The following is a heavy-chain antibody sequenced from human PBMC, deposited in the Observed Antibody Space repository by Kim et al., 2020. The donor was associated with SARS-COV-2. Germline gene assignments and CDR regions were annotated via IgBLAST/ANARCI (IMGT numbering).Heavy chain of an antibody. CDR2: ISAYNGNT. CDR1: GYTFTSYG. V-gene: IGHV1-18*01. J-gene: IGHJ4*02. Sequence: ASVKVSCKASGYTFTSYGINWVRQAPGQGLEWMGWISAYNGNTNYAQKLQGRVTMTADTSTSTAYMELRSLRSDDTAVYYCALEMSSRITFFGVVISLTPAFDYWGQGTLVTVSS. D-gene: IGHD3-3*01. CDR3: ALEMSSRITFFGVVISLTPAFDY.